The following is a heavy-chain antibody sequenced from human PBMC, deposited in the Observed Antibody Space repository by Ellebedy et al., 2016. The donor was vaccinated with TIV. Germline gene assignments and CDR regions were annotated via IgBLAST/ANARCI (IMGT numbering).Heavy chain of an antibody. CDR3: GRGCSSTSCYAPDYHYYYYMDV. CDR2: ISSSGTFI. Sequence: GESLKISCAASGFTFNYYSMNWVRQAPGKGLEWVSSISSSGTFIYYGDSMKGRFTISRDNAKNSLYLQMNSLGAEDTAVYYCGRGCSSTSCYAPDYHYYYYMDVWGKGTTVTVSS. V-gene: IGHV3-21*01. J-gene: IGHJ6*03. D-gene: IGHD2-2*01. CDR1: GFTFNYYS.